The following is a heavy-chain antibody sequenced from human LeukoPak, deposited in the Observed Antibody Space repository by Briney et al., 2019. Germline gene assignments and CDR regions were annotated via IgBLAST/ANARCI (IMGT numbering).Heavy chain of an antibody. CDR2: LHSDGST. J-gene: IGHJ4*02. CDR1: GGSINTYY. CDR3: ARGQFPRDY. Sequence: SETLSLTCTVSGGSINTYYWSWIRQPPGKGLEWIGYLHSDGSTNYNPSLKSRVTISVDPSKSQFSLNLRSVTAADTAVYYCARGQFPRDYWGQGTLVIVSS. V-gene: IGHV4-59*12.